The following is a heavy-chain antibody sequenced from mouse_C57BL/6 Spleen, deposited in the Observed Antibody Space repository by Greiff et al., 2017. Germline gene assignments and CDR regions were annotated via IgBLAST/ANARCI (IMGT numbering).Heavy chain of an antibody. D-gene: IGHD1-1*01. CDR2: IYPSDSET. CDR3: ARARYYGSSYGDY. Sequence: QVQLQQPGAELVRPGSSVKLSCKASGYTFTSYWMDWVKQRPGQGLEWIGNIYPSDSETHYNQKFKDKATLTVDKSSSTAYMQLSSLTSEDSAVYYCARARYYGSSYGDYWGQGTTLTVSS. J-gene: IGHJ2*01. V-gene: IGHV1-61*01. CDR1: GYTFTSYW.